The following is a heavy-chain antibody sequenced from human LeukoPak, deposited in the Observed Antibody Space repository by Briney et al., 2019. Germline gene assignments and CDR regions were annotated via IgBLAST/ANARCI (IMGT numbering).Heavy chain of an antibody. J-gene: IGHJ6*03. V-gene: IGHV4-39*07. CDR2: IYYSGST. Sequence: SETLSLTCTVSGGSISSSSYYWGWLRQPPGKGLEWIGSIYYSGSTYYNPSLKSRVTISVDTSKNQFSLKLSSVTAADTAVYYCAREDQFLYSRYMDVWGKGTTVTVSS. CDR1: GGSISSSSYY. CDR3: AREDQFLYSRYMDV. D-gene: IGHD5-18*01.